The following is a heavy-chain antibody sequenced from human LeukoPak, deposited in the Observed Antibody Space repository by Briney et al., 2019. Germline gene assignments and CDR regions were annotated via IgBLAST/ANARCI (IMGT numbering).Heavy chain of an antibody. CDR2: IKSKTDGGTT. CDR3: TTDLVVVTAPFDY. CDR1: RLASSKAG. V-gene: IGHV3-15*01. J-gene: IGHJ4*02. Sequence: LTLPCTNYRLASSKAGMSVVREARGKGLERIGRIKSKTDGGTTDYAAPVKGRFTISRDDSKNTLYLQMNSLKTEDTAVYYCTTDLVVVTAPFDYWGQGTLVTVSS. D-gene: IGHD2-21*02.